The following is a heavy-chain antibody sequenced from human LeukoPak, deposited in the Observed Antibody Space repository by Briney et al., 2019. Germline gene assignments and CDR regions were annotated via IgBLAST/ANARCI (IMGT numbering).Heavy chain of an antibody. CDR3: AKDTFGSGSSFDY. D-gene: IGHD3-10*01. CDR1: GFTFSSYA. Sequence: PGGSLRLSCAASGFTFSSYAMSWVRQAPGKGLEWVSAISGSGGSIYYADSVKGRFTISRDNSKNTLYLQMDSLRAEDTAVYYCAKDTFGSGSSFDYWGQGTLVTVSS. J-gene: IGHJ4*02. CDR2: ISGSGGSI. V-gene: IGHV3-23*01.